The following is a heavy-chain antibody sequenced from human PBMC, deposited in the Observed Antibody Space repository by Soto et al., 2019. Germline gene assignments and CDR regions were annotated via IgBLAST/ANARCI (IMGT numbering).Heavy chain of an antibody. J-gene: IGHJ4*02. CDR2: IIPIFGTA. CDR1: GGTFSSYA. V-gene: IGHV1-69*12. Sequence: QVQLVQSGAEVKKPGSSVKVSCKASGGTFSSYAISWVQQAPGQGLEWMGGIIPIFGTANYAQKFQGRVTITADESTSTAYMELSSLRSGDAAVYYCARLGYSSGNDYWGQGTLVTVSS. D-gene: IGHD6-19*01. CDR3: ARLGYSSGNDY.